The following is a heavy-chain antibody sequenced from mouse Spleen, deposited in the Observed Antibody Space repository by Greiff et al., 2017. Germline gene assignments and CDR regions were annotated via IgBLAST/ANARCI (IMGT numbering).Heavy chain of an antibody. CDR3: ARDQWDWYFDV. CDR2: ISYDGSN. Sequence: EVQLQQSGPGLVKPSQSLSLTCSVTGYSITSGYYWKWIRQSPGNKLEWMGYISYDGSNNYNPSLKNRISITRDTSKNQFFLKLNSVTTEDTATYYCARDQWDWYFDVWGAGTPVTVSS. J-gene: IGHJ1*01. V-gene: IGHV3-6*01. CDR1: GYSITSGYY.